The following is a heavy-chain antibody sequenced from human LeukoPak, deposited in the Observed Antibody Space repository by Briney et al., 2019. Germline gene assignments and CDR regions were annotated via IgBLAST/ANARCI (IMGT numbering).Heavy chain of an antibody. CDR1: GFTFSSYA. V-gene: IGHV3-23*01. CDR2: ISGSGGTT. CDR3: AKDLVRVVRGVPTSLFDY. Sequence: GGSLRLSCAASGFTFSSYAMSWVRQAPGKGLEWVSAISGSGGTTYYADSVKGRFTISRDNSMNTLYLQMNSLRAEDTAVYYCAKDLVRVVRGVPTSLFDYWGQGTLVTVSS. J-gene: IGHJ4*02. D-gene: IGHD3-10*02.